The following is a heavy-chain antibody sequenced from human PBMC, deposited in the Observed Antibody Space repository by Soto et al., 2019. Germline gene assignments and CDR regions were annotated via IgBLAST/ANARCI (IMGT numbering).Heavy chain of an antibody. CDR1: GGAISNTTYY. D-gene: IGHD6-13*01. J-gene: IGHJ5*02. CDR3: ARSSTWQARAWFDP. Sequence: PSETLSLTCTVSGGAISNTTYYWGWIRQPPGKRLEWIGSVSFSGSKYYNPSLRRRVTFSIDTSKTLISLKVRSVTAADKDVYYCARSSTWQARAWFDPWGQGTLVTVSS. V-gene: IGHV4-39*01. CDR2: VSFSGSK.